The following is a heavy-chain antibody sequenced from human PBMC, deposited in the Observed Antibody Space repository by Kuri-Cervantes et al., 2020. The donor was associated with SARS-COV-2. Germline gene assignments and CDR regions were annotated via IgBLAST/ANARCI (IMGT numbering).Heavy chain of an antibody. V-gene: IGHV3-30*04. CDR2: ISYDGNNK. CDR1: HFTFSSYA. CDR3: ARDDVVVPAATDYYYGMDV. D-gene: IGHD2-2*01. J-gene: IGHJ6*02. Sequence: GESLKISCAASHFTFSSYAFHWVRQAPGQGLEWVAAISYDGNNKYFADSVRGRFTVSRDNSKNTLYLQMNSLRAEDTAVYYCARDDVVVPAATDYYYGMDVWGQGTTVTVSS.